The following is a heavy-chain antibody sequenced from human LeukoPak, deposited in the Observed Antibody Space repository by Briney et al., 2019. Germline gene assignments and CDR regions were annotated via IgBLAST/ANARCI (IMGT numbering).Heavy chain of an antibody. CDR3: ARHPGALRYMDV. CDR2: IYYSGST. V-gene: IGHV4-59*01. Sequence: PSETLSLTCTVSGGSISSYYWSWIRQPPGKGLDWIGFIYYSGSTNYNPSLKSRVTISVDTSKNQFSLKLTSVTAADTAVYYCARHPGALRYMDVWGKGTTVTVSS. J-gene: IGHJ6*03. CDR1: GGSISSYY.